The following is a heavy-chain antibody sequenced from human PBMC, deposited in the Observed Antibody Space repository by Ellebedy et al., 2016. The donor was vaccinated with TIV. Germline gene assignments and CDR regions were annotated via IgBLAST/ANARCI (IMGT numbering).Heavy chain of an antibody. CDR2: IYYSGST. V-gene: IGHV4-39*01. CDR3: ARGDAFDI. CDR1: GGSISSSSYY. J-gene: IGHJ3*02. Sequence: GSLRLSXTVSGGSISSSSYYWGWIRQPPGKGLEWIGSIYYSGSTYYNPSLKSRVTISVDTSKNQFSLKLSSVTAADTAVYYCARGDAFDIWGQGTMVTVSS.